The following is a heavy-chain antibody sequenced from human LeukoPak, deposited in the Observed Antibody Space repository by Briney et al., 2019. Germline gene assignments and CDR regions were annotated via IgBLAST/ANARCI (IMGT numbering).Heavy chain of an antibody. CDR3: ARGPTSYYDILTGYDTAEGYYYYYYMDV. J-gene: IGHJ6*03. D-gene: IGHD3-9*01. Sequence: ASVKVSCKASGYTFTGYYMHWVRQAPGQGLEWMGWINPNSGGTNYAQKSQGRVTMTRDTSISTAYMELSRLRSDDTAVYYCARGPTSYYDILTGYDTAEGYYYYYYMDVWGKGTTVTISS. CDR2: INPNSGGT. CDR1: GYTFTGYY. V-gene: IGHV1-2*02.